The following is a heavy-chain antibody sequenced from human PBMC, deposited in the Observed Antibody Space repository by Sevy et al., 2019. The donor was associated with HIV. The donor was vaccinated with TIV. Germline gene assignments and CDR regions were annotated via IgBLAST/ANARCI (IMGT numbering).Heavy chain of an antibody. D-gene: IGHD3-10*01. CDR3: ARVTVRGFDY. V-gene: IGHV3-53*01. J-gene: IGHJ4*02. CDR1: GFTVSSNY. Sequence: GGSLRLSCTASGFTVSSNYMSWVRQAPGKGLEWVSVLYSGGSTYYADSVKGRFTISRDNSKNTLYLQMNSLRAEDTAVYYCARVTVRGFDYWGQGTLLTVSS. CDR2: LYSGGST.